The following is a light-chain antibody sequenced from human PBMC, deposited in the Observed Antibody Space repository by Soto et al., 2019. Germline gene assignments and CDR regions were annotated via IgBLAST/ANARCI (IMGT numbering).Light chain of an antibody. V-gene: IGKV3-20*01. J-gene: IGKJ1*01. CDR3: LQHGTSPYT. Sequence: EIVLTQSPGTLSLSPGDSTTLSCRASKDVTRSLAWFQQKAGQAPRLLIYGASTRATGIPDRFSGSGSGTDFTLIISTVEPEDFAVYYCLQHGTSPYTFGQGTKVDIK. CDR2: GAS. CDR1: KDVTRS.